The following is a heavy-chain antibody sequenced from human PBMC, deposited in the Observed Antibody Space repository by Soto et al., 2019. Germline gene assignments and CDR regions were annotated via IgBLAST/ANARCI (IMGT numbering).Heavy chain of an antibody. Sequence: EVQLLESGGGLVQPGGSLRLSCAASGFTFSSYSMSWVRQAPGKGLEWVSAISGSGGSTYYAESVKGRFTISRDNTKNTLHRQMNSVRPEDTAAHYCAKQNLDGCSWFELEYWGQGTLVTVSS. J-gene: IGHJ4*02. CDR2: ISGSGGST. V-gene: IGHV3-23*01. D-gene: IGHD2-15*01. CDR3: AKQNLDGCSWFELEY. CDR1: GFTFSSYS.